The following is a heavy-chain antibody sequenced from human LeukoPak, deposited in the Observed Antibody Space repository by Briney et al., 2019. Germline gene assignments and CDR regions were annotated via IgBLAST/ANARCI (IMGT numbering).Heavy chain of an antibody. J-gene: IGHJ3*02. V-gene: IGHV4-34*01. CDR2: INHSGST. Sequence: KPSETLSLTCAVYGGSFSGYYWSWIRQPPGKGLEWIGEINHSGSTNYNPSLKSRVTISVDTSKNQFSLKLSSVTAADKAVYYCACSMMEAFDIWGQGTMVTVSS. CDR1: GGSFSGYY. D-gene: IGHD2/OR15-2a*01. CDR3: ACSMMEAFDI.